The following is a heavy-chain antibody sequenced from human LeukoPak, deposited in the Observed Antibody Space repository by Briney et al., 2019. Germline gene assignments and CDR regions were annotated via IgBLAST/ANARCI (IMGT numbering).Heavy chain of an antibody. J-gene: IGHJ4*02. V-gene: IGHV3-21*04. Sequence: PGGSLRLSCAASGFTFSSYTINWVRQAPGKGLEWVSYISAGSHYIYYADSVKGRFTISRDNAKSSLYLQMNSLRAEDTALYYCAKDSYDFWSGYYDYWGQGTLVTVSS. CDR3: AKDSYDFWSGYYDY. CDR1: GFTFSSYT. CDR2: ISAGSHYI. D-gene: IGHD3/OR15-3a*01.